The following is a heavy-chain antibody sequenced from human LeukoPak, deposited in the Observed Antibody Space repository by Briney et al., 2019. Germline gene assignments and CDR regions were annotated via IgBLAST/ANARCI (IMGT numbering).Heavy chain of an antibody. D-gene: IGHD3-22*01. CDR2: ISGGGGRT. CDR1: GLNFSSYT. Sequence: GGSLRLSCAASGLNFSSYTMSWVRQAPGKGLEWVSAISGGGGRTYYADSVKGRFTISRDNSKNTLYLQMNSLRVEDTAVYYCAKVDGDYDTTGYYLIFDYWGQGTLVTVSS. V-gene: IGHV3-23*01. J-gene: IGHJ4*02. CDR3: AKVDGDYDTTGYYLIFDY.